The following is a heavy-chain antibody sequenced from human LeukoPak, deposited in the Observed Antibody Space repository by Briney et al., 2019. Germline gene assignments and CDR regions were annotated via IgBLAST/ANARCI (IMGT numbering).Heavy chain of an antibody. CDR2: ISAYNGNT. D-gene: IGHD4-23*01. CDR1: GYTFTSYD. CDR3: ARDQATVVTPSVSPFDP. Sequence: ASVKVSCKASGYTFTSYDISWVRQAPGQGLEWMGWISAYNGNTNYAQKLQGRVTMTTDTSTSTAYMELRSLRSDDTAVYYCARDQATVVTPSVSPFDPWGQGTLVTVSS. J-gene: IGHJ5*02. V-gene: IGHV1-18*01.